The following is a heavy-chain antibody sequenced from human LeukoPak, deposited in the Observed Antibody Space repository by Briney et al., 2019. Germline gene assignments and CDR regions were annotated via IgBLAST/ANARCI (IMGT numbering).Heavy chain of an antibody. J-gene: IGHJ4*02. CDR3: ARGHVSGGGLYYFNS. Sequence: ASVKVSCKASGGTFSSYAISLVRQAPGQGLEWMGWMNPNNGKTAYAQKFQGRVTITRNTAITTAYMELSSLRSDDTAVYYCARGHVSGGGLYYFNSWGQGILVTVSS. D-gene: IGHD2-8*02. V-gene: IGHV1-8*03. CDR2: MNPNNGKT. CDR1: GGTFSSYA.